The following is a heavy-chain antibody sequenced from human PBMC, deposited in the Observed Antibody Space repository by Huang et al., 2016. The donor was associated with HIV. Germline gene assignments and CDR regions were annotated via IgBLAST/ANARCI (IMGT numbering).Heavy chain of an antibody. CDR3: ARAKDTWDAYDI. V-gene: IGHV3-30-3*01. D-gene: IGHD5-18*01. Sequence: QVQLVESGGGVVQPGRSLRLSCAASGFPFNNHAMHWVRQAPGKGLDWVAVISNDGSNNYYADSVKGRFTISRDSSKSTLFLHMTSLRTEDTAVYYCARAKDTWDAYDIWGQGTMAIVSS. CDR2: ISNDGSNN. J-gene: IGHJ3*02. CDR1: GFPFNNHA.